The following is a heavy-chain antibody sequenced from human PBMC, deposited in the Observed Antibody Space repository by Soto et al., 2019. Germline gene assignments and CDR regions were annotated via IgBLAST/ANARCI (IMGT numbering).Heavy chain of an antibody. Sequence: GGSLRLSCAASGFTFSSHGMLWVRLAPGRGLEWVAVFSYDGINKHYGDSVKGRFTISRDNSKNTVSLQMNSLRVEDTAVYYCAREQGYGWYSGADYWGQGT. CDR1: GFTFSSHG. V-gene: IGHV3-30*03. CDR2: FSYDGINK. J-gene: IGHJ4*02. D-gene: IGHD1-26*01. CDR3: AREQGYGWYSGADY.